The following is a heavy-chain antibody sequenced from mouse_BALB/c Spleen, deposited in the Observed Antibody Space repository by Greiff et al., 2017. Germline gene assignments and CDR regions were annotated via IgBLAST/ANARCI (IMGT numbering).Heavy chain of an antibody. CDR2: IDPFNGGT. CDR1: GYSFTSYY. J-gene: IGHJ4*01. V-gene: IGHV1-28*01. Sequence: EVQLQQSGPELMKPGASVKISCKASGYSFTSYYMHWVKQSHGKSLEWIGYIDPFNGGTSYNQKFKGKATLTVDKSSSTAYMHLSSLTSEDSAVYYCARAPLTGTGYAMDYWGQGTSVTVSS. D-gene: IGHD4-1*01. CDR3: ARAPLTGTGYAMDY.